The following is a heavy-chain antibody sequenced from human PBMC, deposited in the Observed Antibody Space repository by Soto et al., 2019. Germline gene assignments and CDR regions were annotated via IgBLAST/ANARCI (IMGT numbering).Heavy chain of an antibody. V-gene: IGHV1-18*04. J-gene: IGHJ4*02. CDR3: ARERAPYYYDSSGYPAPHY. CDR1: GYTFTSYG. Sequence: ASVKVSCKASGYTFTSYGISWVRQAPGQGLEWMGWISAYNGNTNYAQKLQGRVTMTTDTSTSTAYMELRSLRSDGTAVYYCARERAPYYYDSSGYPAPHYWGQGTLVTVSS. D-gene: IGHD3-22*01. CDR2: ISAYNGNT.